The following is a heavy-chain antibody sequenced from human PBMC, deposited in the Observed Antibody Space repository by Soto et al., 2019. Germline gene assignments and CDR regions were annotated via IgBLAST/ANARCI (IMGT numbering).Heavy chain of an antibody. J-gene: IGHJ6*02. Sequence: GGSLRLSCAASGFTFSSYAMSWVRQAPGKGLEWGSAISNSGDNTYYADSVKGRFTISRDNSKNTLYLQMNSLRAEDTAVYYSAKESGNSGYYYGMDVWGQGTTVTVSS. D-gene: IGHD1-26*01. V-gene: IGHV3-23*01. CDR3: AKESGNSGYYYGMDV. CDR1: GFTFSSYA. CDR2: ISNSGDNT.